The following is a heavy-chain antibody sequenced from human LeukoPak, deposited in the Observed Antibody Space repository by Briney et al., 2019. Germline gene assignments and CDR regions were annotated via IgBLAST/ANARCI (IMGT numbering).Heavy chain of an antibody. CDR3: ARELGYSGYDFGGFDY. D-gene: IGHD5-12*01. CDR2: IKQDGSEK. CDR1: GFTFSSYW. Sequence: GGSLRLSCVASGFTFSSYWMSWVRQAPGKGLEWVANIKQDGSEKYYVDSVKGRFTISRDNAKNSLYLQMNSLRAEDTAVYYCARELGYSGYDFGGFDYWGQGTLVTVSS. J-gene: IGHJ4*02. V-gene: IGHV3-7*01.